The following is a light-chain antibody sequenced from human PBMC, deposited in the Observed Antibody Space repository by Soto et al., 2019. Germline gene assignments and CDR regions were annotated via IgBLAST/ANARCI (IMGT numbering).Light chain of an antibody. CDR3: AAWDDTLNGWV. CDR2: SNN. V-gene: IGLV1-44*01. Sequence: QSVLTQPPSASGTPGQGVTISCSGSSSTIGSNIVIWYQQLPGTAPKLLIYSNNQRPSGVPDRCSGSKSGTSASLAISGLQSEDEADYYCAAWDDTLNGWVFGGGTKLTVL. J-gene: IGLJ3*02. CDR1: SSTIGSNI.